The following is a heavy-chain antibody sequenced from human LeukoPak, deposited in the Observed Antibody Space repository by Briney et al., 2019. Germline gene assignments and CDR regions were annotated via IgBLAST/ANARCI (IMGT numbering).Heavy chain of an antibody. J-gene: IGHJ6*02. CDR3: ARDPGYSYYYYGMDV. D-gene: IGHD5-18*01. Sequence: PGGSLRLSCEASGFTFSTYAMHWVRQAPGKGLEWVAVIWYDGSNKYYADSVKGRFTISRDNSKNTLYLQTNSLRAEDTAVYYCARDPGYSYYYYGMDVWGQGTTVTVSS. V-gene: IGHV3-33*08. CDR2: IWYDGSNK. CDR1: GFTFSTYA.